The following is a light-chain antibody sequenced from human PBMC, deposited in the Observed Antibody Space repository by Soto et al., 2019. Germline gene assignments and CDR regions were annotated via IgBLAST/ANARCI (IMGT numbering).Light chain of an antibody. V-gene: IGKV1-39*01. CDR2: AAS. CDR3: QQSFGTTWT. Sequence: DIQMTQSPSSLSAYVGDTVTITCRASQTILTYLNWYQQKPGKAPKLLIYAASSLQSGVPSRFSGGGSATDFTLTISSLQPEDFATYYCQQSFGTTWTFGRGTKVDIK. J-gene: IGKJ1*01. CDR1: QTILTY.